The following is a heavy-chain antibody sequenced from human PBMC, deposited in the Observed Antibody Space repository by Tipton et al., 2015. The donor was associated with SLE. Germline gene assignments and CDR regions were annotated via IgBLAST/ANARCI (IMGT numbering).Heavy chain of an antibody. Sequence: SLRLSCAASGFTVSSNYMSWVRQAPGKGLEWVGFIRSKDYGGTPEYAASVKGRFTISRDDSKNIAYLQMNGLKSEDTAVYYCTRMVCSGGTCPDDYWGQGTLVTVSS. CDR3: TRMVCSGGTCPDDY. CDR2: IRSKDYGGTP. V-gene: IGHV3-49*04. J-gene: IGHJ4*02. CDR1: GFTVSSNY. D-gene: IGHD2-15*01.